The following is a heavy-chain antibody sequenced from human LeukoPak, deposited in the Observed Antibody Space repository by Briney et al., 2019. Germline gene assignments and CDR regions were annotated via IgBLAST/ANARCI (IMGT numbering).Heavy chain of an antibody. V-gene: IGHV4-39*02. J-gene: IGHJ4*02. Sequence: PSDTLSLTCTVSGGSISSSSYYWGWIRQPQGKGLEWIGSIYYSGSTYYNPSLKSRVTISVDTSKNQFSLKLSSVTAADTAVYYCARERYSSGCPDYWGQGTLVTVSS. CDR1: GGSISSSSYY. CDR2: IYYSGST. D-gene: IGHD6-19*01. CDR3: ARERYSSGCPDY.